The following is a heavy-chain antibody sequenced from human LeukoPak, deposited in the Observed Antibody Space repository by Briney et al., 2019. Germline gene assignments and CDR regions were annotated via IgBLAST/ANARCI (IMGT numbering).Heavy chain of an antibody. CDR3: AREYVDTAMVRFDY. CDR2: IKQDGGEK. CDR1: GFTFSSYW. V-gene: IGHV3-7*01. D-gene: IGHD5-18*01. J-gene: IGHJ4*02. Sequence: GGSLRLSCAASGFTFSSYWMSCVRQAPGEGREWGANIKQDGGEKYYVDSVRGRFTISRDNTKNSLYLQMNSLRAEDTAVYYCAREYVDTAMVRFDYWGQGTLVTVSS.